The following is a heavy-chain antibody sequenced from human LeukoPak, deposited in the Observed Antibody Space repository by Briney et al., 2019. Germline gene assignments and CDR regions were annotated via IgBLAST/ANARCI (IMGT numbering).Heavy chain of an antibody. V-gene: IGHV1-69*05. D-gene: IGHD6-13*01. CDR3: ARAGYSSSWYVGGWFDP. CDR2: IIPIFGTA. CDR1: GGTFSSYA. Sequence: SVKVSCKASGGTFSSYAISWLRQAPGQGLEWMGGIIPIFGTANYAQKFQGRVTITTDESTSTAYMELSSLRSEDTAVYYCARAGYSSSWYVGGWFDPWGQGTLVTVSS. J-gene: IGHJ5*02.